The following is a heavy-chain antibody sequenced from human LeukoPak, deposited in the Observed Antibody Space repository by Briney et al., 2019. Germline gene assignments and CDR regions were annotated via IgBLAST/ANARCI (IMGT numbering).Heavy chain of an antibody. Sequence: GGSLSLSCAASGFTFSDYYMSWIRQAPGQGLEWVSYVGTSASTKYYADSVQGRFTISRDNAKNSLYLHMNSLRDEDTAVYHCVRDHNYSFDHWGQGTLVTVSS. D-gene: IGHD1-1*01. CDR1: GFTFSDYY. J-gene: IGHJ4*02. V-gene: IGHV3-11*04. CDR2: VGTSASTK. CDR3: VRDHNYSFDH.